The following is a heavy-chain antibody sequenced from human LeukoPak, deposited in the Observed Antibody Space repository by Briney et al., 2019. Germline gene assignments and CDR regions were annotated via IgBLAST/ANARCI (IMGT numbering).Heavy chain of an antibody. CDR1: RGSISTYY. J-gene: IGHJ4*02. Sequence: SETLSLTCSVARGSISTYYWSWIRQPPRKGLEWIGYIFYSGVTTYNPSLKSRVSISLDSPKNQFFLRLTSVTAADTAMYYCARAEPLAAIYFDFWGQGRLVTVSS. D-gene: IGHD6-25*01. CDR3: ARAEPLAAIYFDF. CDR2: IFYSGVT. V-gene: IGHV4-59*01.